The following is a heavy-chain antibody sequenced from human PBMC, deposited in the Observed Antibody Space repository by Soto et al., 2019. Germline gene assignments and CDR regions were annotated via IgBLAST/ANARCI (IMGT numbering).Heavy chain of an antibody. D-gene: IGHD3-10*01. V-gene: IGHV3-33*01. Sequence: QVQLVESGGGVVQPGRSLRLSCEASGFSFGSCGMHWVRQAPGKGLEWVAVIWFDGSKKYYAESVKGRFTISRDNSKNMLSLQMSNLRPEDTAIYYCARVRPAGSYYYYGMDVWGQGTTVTVSS. CDR3: ARVRPAGSYYYYGMDV. J-gene: IGHJ6*02. CDR2: IWFDGSKK. CDR1: GFSFGSCG.